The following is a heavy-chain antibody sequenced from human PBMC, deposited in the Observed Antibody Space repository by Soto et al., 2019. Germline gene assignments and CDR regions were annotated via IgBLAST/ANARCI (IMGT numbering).Heavy chain of an antibody. CDR1: GVSISSHDW. Sequence: QVQLQESGPGLVKPSGTLSLTCTVSGVSISSHDWWTWVRQPPGKGLEGIGESHQSGNTNYNSSLGSRATISVDKSKNQFSLRLSSVTVADTAVYYCATRDNMKFYWGQGTLVTVSS. J-gene: IGHJ4*02. CDR3: ATRDNMKFY. CDR2: SHQSGNT. D-gene: IGHD1-20*01. V-gene: IGHV4-4*02.